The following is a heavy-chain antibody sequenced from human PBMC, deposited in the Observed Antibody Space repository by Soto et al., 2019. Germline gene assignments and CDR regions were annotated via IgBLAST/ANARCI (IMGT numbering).Heavy chain of an antibody. Sequence: GGSLRLSCAASGFTFSSYSMNWVRQAPGKGLEWVSSISSSSSYIYYADSVKGRFTISRDNAKNSLYLQMNGLRAEDTAVYYCARDLYSSSWYSNYYMDVWGKGTTVTVSS. J-gene: IGHJ6*03. D-gene: IGHD6-13*01. CDR2: ISSSSSYI. CDR1: GFTFSSYS. CDR3: ARDLYSSSWYSNYYMDV. V-gene: IGHV3-21*01.